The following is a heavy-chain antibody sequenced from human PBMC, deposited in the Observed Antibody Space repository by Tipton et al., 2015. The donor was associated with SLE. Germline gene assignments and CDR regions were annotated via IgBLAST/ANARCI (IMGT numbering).Heavy chain of an antibody. D-gene: IGHD1-1*01. J-gene: IGHJ4*02. Sequence: SLRLSCAASGFTFSSYAMHWVRQAPGKGLEWVAVISYDGSNKYYADSVKGRFTISRDNSKNTLFLQMNSLRAEDTALYYCARAWRIDYWGQGTLVTVSS. CDR1: GFTFSSYA. CDR2: ISYDGSNK. CDR3: ARAWRIDY. V-gene: IGHV3-30*04.